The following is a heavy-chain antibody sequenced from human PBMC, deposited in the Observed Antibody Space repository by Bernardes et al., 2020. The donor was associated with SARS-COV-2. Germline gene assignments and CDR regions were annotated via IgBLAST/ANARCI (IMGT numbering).Heavy chain of an antibody. CDR2: ISGSGSST. D-gene: IGHD3-10*01. CDR3: AKDGNYYGSGANWFDP. V-gene: IGHV3-23*01. CDR1: GFTFSSSA. J-gene: IGHJ5*02. Sequence: GGSLRLSCAASGFTFSSSAMSWVSQAPGTGLEWVSAISGSGSSTYYADSVKGRLTISRDNSKNTLYLQMNSLRAEDTAVYYCAKDGNYYGSGANWFDPWGQGTLVTVSS.